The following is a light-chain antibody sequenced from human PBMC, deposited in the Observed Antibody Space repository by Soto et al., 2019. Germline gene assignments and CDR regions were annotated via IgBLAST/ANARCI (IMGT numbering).Light chain of an antibody. CDR2: GAS. V-gene: IGKV3-15*01. CDR1: QSVSNT. CDR3: QQYNNWPPCT. J-gene: IGKJ1*01. Sequence: EIVRTQSPATLSVSPGETASLSCRASQSVSNTLAWYQQKPGQAPRLLIYGASNRANDIPAGFTGSGSGTAFTPAITSLQSEDCAVYFCQQYNNWPPCTFGQRTKVVLK.